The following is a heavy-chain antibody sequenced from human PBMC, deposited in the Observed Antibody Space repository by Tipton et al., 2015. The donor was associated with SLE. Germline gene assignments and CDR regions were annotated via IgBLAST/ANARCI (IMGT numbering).Heavy chain of an antibody. Sequence: SLRLSCAASGFNVDSSYMSWVRQAPGKGLEWVSGISWNSGSIGYADSVKGRFTISRDNAKNSLYLQMNSLRAEDTALYYCAKATKTMIISDFFDYWGQGTLVTVSS. V-gene: IGHV3-9*01. D-gene: IGHD3-22*01. J-gene: IGHJ4*02. CDR2: ISWNSGSI. CDR3: AKATKTMIISDFFDY. CDR1: GFNVDSSY.